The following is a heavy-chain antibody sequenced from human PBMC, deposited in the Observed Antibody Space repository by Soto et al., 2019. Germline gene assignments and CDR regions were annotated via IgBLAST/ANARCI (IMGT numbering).Heavy chain of an antibody. CDR2: VNSDGSST. CDR1: GFTFSNYW. Sequence: GSLRLSCSASGFTFSNYWVHWVRQAPGKGLVWVSRVNSDGSSTFYADSVKGRFTISRENAENTVFLQKNSLRAEDTAVYYCARDNWNTVWGQGTMVTVSS. D-gene: IGHD1-20*01. CDR3: ARDNWNTV. V-gene: IGHV3-74*01. J-gene: IGHJ3*01.